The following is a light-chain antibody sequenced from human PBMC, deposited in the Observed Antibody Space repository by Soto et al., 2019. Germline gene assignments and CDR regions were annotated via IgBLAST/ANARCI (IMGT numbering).Light chain of an antibody. CDR2: KAS. V-gene: IGKV1-5*03. CDR3: QQYNSYPGT. J-gene: IGKJ1*01. CDR1: QSISSW. Sequence: DIQMTQSPSTLSASVGDRVTITCRASQSISSWLAWYQQKPGKAPKLLIYKASSLESGVPSRFSGSGSETEFTLTISSLQPDDFATYHCQQYNSYPGTFGEGTKVEIK.